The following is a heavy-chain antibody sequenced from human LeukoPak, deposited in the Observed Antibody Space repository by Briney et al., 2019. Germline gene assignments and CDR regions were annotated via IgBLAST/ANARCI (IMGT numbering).Heavy chain of an antibody. V-gene: IGHV1-46*01. CDR1: GYTFTSYY. CDR2: INPSGGST. Sequence: ASVRVSCKASGYTFTSYYMHWVRQAPGQGLEWMGIINPSGGSTSYAQKFQGRVTMTGDMSTSTVYMELSSLRSEDTAVYYCARSFLYSSSPYYFDYWGQGTLVTVSS. D-gene: IGHD6-13*01. CDR3: ARSFLYSSSPYYFDY. J-gene: IGHJ4*02.